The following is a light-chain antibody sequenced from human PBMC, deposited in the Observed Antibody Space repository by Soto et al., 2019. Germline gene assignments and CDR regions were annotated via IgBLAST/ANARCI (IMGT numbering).Light chain of an antibody. CDR1: QSVSSR. V-gene: IGKV1-5*01. CDR3: HQRQSWTRT. CDR2: DAS. Sequence: DIQMTQSPFTLSSSFGDRVAITCRASQSVSSRLAWHQQKPGKAPKVLIYDASNLKSGVPSRFSGSGSGTDFTLTISDVENEDFAVYYCHQRQSWTRTFGQGTKVDIK. J-gene: IGKJ1*01.